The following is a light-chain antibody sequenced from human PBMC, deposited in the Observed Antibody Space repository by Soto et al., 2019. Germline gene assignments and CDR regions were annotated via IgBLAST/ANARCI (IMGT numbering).Light chain of an antibody. V-gene: IGKV1-5*03. Sequence: DIQMSQYPSTLSASVGDRVTISCRASRSLTRWVAWYHQKPGKAPKLLIYETSILYTDVPSRFSGSGSGTDFTLTISSLQPDDIGTYYCQQYSTFWTFGQGTKVDIK. J-gene: IGKJ1*01. CDR3: QQYSTFWT. CDR1: RSLTRW. CDR2: ETS.